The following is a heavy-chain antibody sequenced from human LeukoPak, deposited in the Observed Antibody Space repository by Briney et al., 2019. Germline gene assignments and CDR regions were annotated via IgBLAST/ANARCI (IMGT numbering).Heavy chain of an antibody. Sequence: GGSLRLSCATSGFTFSNAWMNWVRQAPGKGLEWVGRIRSNSDGGTIDYAAPVKGRFALSRDDSKNTLYLQMNSLQTEYTAVYYCATDFYDTTWGQGTLVTVSS. D-gene: IGHD3-22*01. CDR1: GFTFSNAW. CDR2: IRSNSDGGTI. V-gene: IGHV3-15*07. CDR3: ATDFYDTT. J-gene: IGHJ5*02.